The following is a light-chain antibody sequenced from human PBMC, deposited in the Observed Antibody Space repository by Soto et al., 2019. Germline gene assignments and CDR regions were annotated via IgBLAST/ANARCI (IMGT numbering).Light chain of an antibody. CDR1: QTISSW. Sequence: IQMTQSPSTRSLSLGDRVTITCRASQTISSWLAWYQQKPGKAPKLRIYKASTLKSGVPSRFSGSGSGTEFTLTISRLQPDDFATYYCQHYNSYSEAFGQGTKVDI. CDR3: QHYNSYSEA. J-gene: IGKJ1*01. CDR2: KAS. V-gene: IGKV1-5*03.